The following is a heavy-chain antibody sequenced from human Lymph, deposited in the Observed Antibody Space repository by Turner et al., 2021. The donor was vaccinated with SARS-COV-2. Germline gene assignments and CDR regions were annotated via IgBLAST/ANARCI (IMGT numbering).Heavy chain of an antibody. Sequence: EVQLVESGGGLAQPGGSLRLCCAASGLTVSSNYMTWVRQAPGKGLEWVSVIYSGGSTYYADSVKGRFTISRHNSKNTLYLQMNSLRAEDTAVYDCARDLDTAGGMDVWGQGTTVTVSS. CDR3: ARDLDTAGGMDV. J-gene: IGHJ6*02. V-gene: IGHV3-53*04. CDR2: IYSGGST. CDR1: GLTVSSNY. D-gene: IGHD5-18*01.